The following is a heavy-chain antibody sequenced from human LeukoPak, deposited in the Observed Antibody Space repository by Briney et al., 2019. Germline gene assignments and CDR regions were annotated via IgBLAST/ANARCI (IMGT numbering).Heavy chain of an antibody. CDR3: AKDLDSSGYHGLDAFDI. J-gene: IGHJ3*02. D-gene: IGHD3-22*01. CDR2: ISGSGGST. CDR1: GFTFSSYA. V-gene: IGHV3-23*01. Sequence: GGSLRLSCAASGFTFSSYAMSWVRQAPGKGLEWVSAISGSGGSTYYADSVKGRFTISRDNAKNSLYLQMNSLRAEDTALYYCAKDLDSSGYHGLDAFDIWGQGTMVTVSS.